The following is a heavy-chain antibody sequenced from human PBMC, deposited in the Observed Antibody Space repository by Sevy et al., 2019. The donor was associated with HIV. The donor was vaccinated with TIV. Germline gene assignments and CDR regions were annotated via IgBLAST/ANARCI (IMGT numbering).Heavy chain of an antibody. D-gene: IGHD4-17*01. J-gene: IGHJ6*02. V-gene: IGHV3-30-3*01. CDR1: GFAFTNYFA. CDR2: ISFDGSDK. Sequence: GGSLRLSCAASGFAFTNYFAMHRVRQAPGKGLEWVALISFDGSDKYYADSVKGRFTISRDNLKNTLFLQMNSLTTEDTAVYYCARPRANYVDHYFFFAMDVWGQRTTVTVSS. CDR3: ARPRANYVDHYFFFAMDV.